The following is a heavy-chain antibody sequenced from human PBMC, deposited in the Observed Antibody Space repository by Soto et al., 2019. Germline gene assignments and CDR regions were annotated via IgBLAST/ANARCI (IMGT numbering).Heavy chain of an antibody. V-gene: IGHV1-69*01. CDR1: GGTFSSYA. D-gene: IGHD5-18*01. Sequence: QVQLVQSGAEVKKPGSSVKVSCKASGGTFSSYAISWVRQAPGQGLEWMGGIIPIFGTANYAQKFQGRVTITADESTSTAYMELSSLRSEDTAVYYCASSGYSYGYSPDYFDYWCQGTLVTVSS. CDR3: ASSGYSYGYSPDYFDY. CDR2: IIPIFGTA. J-gene: IGHJ4*02.